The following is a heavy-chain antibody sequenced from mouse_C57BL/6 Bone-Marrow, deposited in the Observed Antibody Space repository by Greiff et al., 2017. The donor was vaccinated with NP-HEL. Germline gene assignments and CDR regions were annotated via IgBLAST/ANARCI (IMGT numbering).Heavy chain of an antibody. J-gene: IGHJ3*01. Sequence: VQLQQSGAELVRPGTSVKMSCKASGYAFTNYLIEWVKQRPGQGLEWIGVINPGSGGTNYNEKFKGKATLTADKSSSTAYMQLSSLTSEDSAVYFCARSGQTAQATRFAYWGQGTLVTVSA. CDR3: ARSGQTAQATRFAY. CDR2: INPGSGGT. V-gene: IGHV1-54*01. CDR1: GYAFTNYL. D-gene: IGHD3-2*02.